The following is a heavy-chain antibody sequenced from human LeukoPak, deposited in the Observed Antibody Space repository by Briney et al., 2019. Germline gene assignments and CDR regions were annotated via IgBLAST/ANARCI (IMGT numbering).Heavy chain of an antibody. Sequence: GGSLRLSCAASGFTFSSYAMSWVRQAPGKGLEWVSATSGSGGSTYYADSVKGRFTISRDNSKNTLYLQMNSLRAEDTAVYYCAKNRLVRGTYYFDYWGQGTLVTVSS. J-gene: IGHJ4*02. D-gene: IGHD3-10*01. CDR3: AKNRLVRGTYYFDY. CDR1: GFTFSSYA. V-gene: IGHV3-23*01. CDR2: TSGSGGST.